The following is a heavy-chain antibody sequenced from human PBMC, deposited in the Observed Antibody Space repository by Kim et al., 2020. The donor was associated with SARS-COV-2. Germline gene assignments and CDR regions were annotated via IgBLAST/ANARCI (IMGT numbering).Heavy chain of an antibody. CDR2: IYYTEST. CDR1: GGSISSSNYY. D-gene: IGHD5-18*01. J-gene: IGHJ4*01. CDR3: ARHPKTTYSNDYGPFDY. V-gene: IGHV4-39*01. Sequence: SETLSLTCSVSGGSISSSNYYWGWIRQPPGKGLEWIVTIYYTESTYYNPSLKSRVSMFVDASKSQFSLRLSSVTAADTAVYYCARHPKTTYSNDYGPFDYWGHGTLVTVSS.